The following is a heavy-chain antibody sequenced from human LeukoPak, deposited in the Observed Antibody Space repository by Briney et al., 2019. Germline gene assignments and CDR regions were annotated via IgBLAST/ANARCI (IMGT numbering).Heavy chain of an antibody. Sequence: PGGSLRLSCAASGFTFSSYGMHWVRQAPGKGLEWVAVISYDGSNKYYADSVKGRFTISRDNSKNTLYLQMNSLRAEDTAVYYCAKDLYYYGSGSYYNPRGGGMDVWGKGTTVTVSS. J-gene: IGHJ6*04. CDR2: ISYDGSNK. D-gene: IGHD3-10*01. V-gene: IGHV3-30*18. CDR3: AKDLYYYGSGSYYNPRGGGMDV. CDR1: GFTFSSYG.